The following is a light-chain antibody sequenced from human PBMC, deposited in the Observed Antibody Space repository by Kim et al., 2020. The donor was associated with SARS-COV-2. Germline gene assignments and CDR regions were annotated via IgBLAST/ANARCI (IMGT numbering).Light chain of an antibody. CDR3: SSFTTTTTLV. Sequence: GPPITIPCTGTSSDVGRYDYVCWYQHLPGKTPKLILYDVTRRPSGVSDRFSGSKSGNTASLTISGLQAGDEAAYYCSSFTTTTTLVFGGGTQLTVL. V-gene: IGLV2-14*03. J-gene: IGLJ2*01. CDR1: SSDVGRYDY. CDR2: DVT.